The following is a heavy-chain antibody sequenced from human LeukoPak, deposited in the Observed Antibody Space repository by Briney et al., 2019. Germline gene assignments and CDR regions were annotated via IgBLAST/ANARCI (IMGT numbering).Heavy chain of an antibody. CDR1: GFTFSSYG. J-gene: IGHJ4*02. CDR3: AEDPNLGSSGYFDY. CDR2: ISYDGSNR. Sequence: GGSLRLSCAASGFTFSSYGMHWVRQAPGKGLEWVAVISYDGSNRYYAGSVKGRFTISRDNSKNTLYLQMNSLRAEDTAVYYCAEDPNLGSSGYFDYWGQGTLVTVSS. V-gene: IGHV3-30*18. D-gene: IGHD6-6*01.